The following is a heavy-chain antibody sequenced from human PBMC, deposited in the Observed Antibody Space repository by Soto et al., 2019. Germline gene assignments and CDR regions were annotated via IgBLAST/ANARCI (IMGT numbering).Heavy chain of an antibody. CDR3: ARARGARYFDY. CDR1: GASITQYY. Sequence: SETLSLTCAVSGASITQYYWNWIRQSPGRGLEWIVSFSSTGSTVYNPSLRGRVTISLDTSKNQFSLTLNSVTAADTAVYYCARARGARYFDYWGQGTLVTVSS. V-gene: IGHV4-59*01. D-gene: IGHD2-15*01. CDR2: FSSTGST. J-gene: IGHJ4*02.